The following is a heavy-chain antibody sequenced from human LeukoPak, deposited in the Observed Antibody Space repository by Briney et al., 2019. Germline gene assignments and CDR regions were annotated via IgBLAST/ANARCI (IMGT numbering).Heavy chain of an antibody. J-gene: IGHJ4*02. CDR1: GFTLSNAW. CDR3: LKEVMGGGNIDH. D-gene: IGHD3-16*01. CDR2: IKSKTDGGTT. Sequence: GGSLRLSCAASGFTLSNAWMSWVRQAPGEGLEWVGRIKSKTDGGTTDYAAPVKGRFTISRDDSKNTLYLQMNSLRGEDTAVYYCLKEVMGGGNIDHWGQGTLVTVSS. V-gene: IGHV3-15*01.